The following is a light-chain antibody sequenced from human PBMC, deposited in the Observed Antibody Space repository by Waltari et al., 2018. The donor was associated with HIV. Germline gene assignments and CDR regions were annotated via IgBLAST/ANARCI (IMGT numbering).Light chain of an antibody. CDR3: HQYGSLPET. Sequence: LTQSPGTLSLSPGEGAILSCRTSQPVSSSHLGWYQQKPGQAPRLLVYGAPTRAAGMPDRFSGSGSGADFTLSISSLEPEDFAVYYCHQYGSLPETFGQGNK. CDR1: QPVSSSH. CDR2: GAP. J-gene: IGKJ1*01. V-gene: IGKV3-20*01.